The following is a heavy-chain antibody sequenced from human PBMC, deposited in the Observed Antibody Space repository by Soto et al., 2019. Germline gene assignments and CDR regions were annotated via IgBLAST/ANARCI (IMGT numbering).Heavy chain of an antibody. D-gene: IGHD1-20*01. J-gene: IGHJ5*02. CDR1: GGSISSYY. Sequence: PSETLSLTCTVSGGSISSYYWSWIRQPPGKGLEWIGYIYYSGSTNYNPSLKSRVTISVDTSKNQFSLKLSSVTAADTAVYYCASSGLLAGNWFPNWFDPWGQAPLVTVSS. CDR2: IYYSGST. CDR3: ASSGLLAGNWFPNWFDP. V-gene: IGHV4-59*01.